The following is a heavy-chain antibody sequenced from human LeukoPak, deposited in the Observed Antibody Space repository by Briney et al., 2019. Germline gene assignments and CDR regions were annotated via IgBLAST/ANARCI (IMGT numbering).Heavy chain of an antibody. CDR1: SGSITSSSYY. V-gene: IGHV4-39*01. J-gene: IGHJ4*02. Sequence: SGTLSLTCTVSSGSITSSSYYCGWIRQPPGKGLEWIGSFYYSGNTYYNPSLKSRVTISVDTSKNQFSLKLSSVTAADTAVYYCARSGRDFWSGTSSGIDYWGQGTLVTVSS. CDR3: ARSGRDFWSGTSSGIDY. CDR2: FYYSGNT. D-gene: IGHD3-3*01.